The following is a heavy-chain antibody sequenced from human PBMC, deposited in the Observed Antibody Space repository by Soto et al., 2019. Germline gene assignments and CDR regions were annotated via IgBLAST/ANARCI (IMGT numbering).Heavy chain of an antibody. J-gene: IGHJ5*02. D-gene: IGHD6-6*01. Sequence: SETLSLTCVVSGGSISNNNWWTWVRQPPGKGLEWIAEIYHSGATNYNPSLRSRVTLSVDKSNNQVSLRLNSVTAADTAVSHYECRPIAAPEGFDTWGQGTLATVSS. CDR3: ECRPIAAPEGFDT. V-gene: IGHV4-4*02. CDR2: IYHSGAT. CDR1: GGSISNNNW.